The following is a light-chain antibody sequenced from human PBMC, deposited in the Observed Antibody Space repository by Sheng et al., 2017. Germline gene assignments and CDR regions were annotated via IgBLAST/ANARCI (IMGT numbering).Light chain of an antibody. V-gene: IGLV1-44*01. Sequence: QSVLTQPPSASGTPGQRVTISCSGSSSNIASNTVNWYQQLPGTAPKLLIYSNNHRPSGVPDRFSGSKSGTSASLAITGLQAEDEADYYCQSYDSSLRGFYVFGTGTKVTVL. J-gene: IGLJ1*01. CDR1: SSNIASNT. CDR3: QSYDSSLRGFYV. CDR2: SNN.